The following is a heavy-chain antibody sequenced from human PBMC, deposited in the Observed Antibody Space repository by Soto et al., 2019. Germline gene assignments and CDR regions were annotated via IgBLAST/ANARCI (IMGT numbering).Heavy chain of an antibody. J-gene: IGHJ4*02. D-gene: IGHD6-13*01. V-gene: IGHV1-18*01. CDR2: IIAYNGNT. CDR3: AREDEWAAANLDY. CDR1: GGTFSSYA. Sequence: ASVKVSCKASGGTFSSYAISWVRQAPGQGLEWMGGIIAYNGNTNYAQKLQGRVTMTTDTSTSTAYMELRSLRSDDTAVYYCAREDEWAAANLDYWGQGTLVTVS.